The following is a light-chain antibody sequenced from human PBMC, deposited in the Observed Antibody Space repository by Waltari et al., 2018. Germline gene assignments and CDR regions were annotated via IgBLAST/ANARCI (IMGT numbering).Light chain of an antibody. CDR1: QSLSRSR. Sequence: EVVLTQSPGTLSLSPGERATLSCRASQSLSRSRLAWYQQKPGQAPRLLMYAASRRATGIPDRFSGSVTGTDFSLTVSRVEPEDSAVYYCQQYGSSVMYTFGQGTKLEIQ. CDR3: QQYGSSVMYT. V-gene: IGKV3-20*01. J-gene: IGKJ2*01. CDR2: AAS.